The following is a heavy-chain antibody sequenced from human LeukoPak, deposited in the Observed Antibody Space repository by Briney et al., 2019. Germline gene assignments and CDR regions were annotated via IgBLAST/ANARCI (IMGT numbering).Heavy chain of an antibody. J-gene: IGHJ4*02. V-gene: IGHV3-30-3*01. Sequence: GGSLRLSCAASGFTFSSYAMHWVRQAPGKGLEWVAVISYDGSNKYYADSVKGRFTISRDNSKNTLYLQMNSLRAEDTAVYYCARETRKRSSGWLFDYWGQGTLVTVSS. D-gene: IGHD6-19*01. CDR2: ISYDGSNK. CDR1: GFTFSSYA. CDR3: ARETRKRSSGWLFDY.